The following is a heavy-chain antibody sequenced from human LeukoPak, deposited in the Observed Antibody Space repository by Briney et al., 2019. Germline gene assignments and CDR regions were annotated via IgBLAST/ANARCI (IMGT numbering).Heavy chain of an antibody. V-gene: IGHV3-23*01. CDR2: ISGSGGST. J-gene: IGHJ6*02. CDR3: AKAFCSSTSCQNDWGGLDYYYGMDV. CDR1: GFTFSSYA. D-gene: IGHD2-2*01. Sequence: GGSLRLSCAASGFTFSSYAMSWVRQAPGKGLEWVSAISGSGGSTYYADSVKGRFTISRDNPKNTLYLQMNSLRAEDTAVYYCAKAFCSSTSCQNDWGGLDYYYGMDVWGQGTTVTVSS.